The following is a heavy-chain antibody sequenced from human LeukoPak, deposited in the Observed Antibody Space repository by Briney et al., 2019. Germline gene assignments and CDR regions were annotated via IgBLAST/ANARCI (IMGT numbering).Heavy chain of an antibody. Sequence: GESLKISCKGSGDSFSNYWIGWVHQMPGKGLEWMGVIYAGDSDTRYSPSFQGQVTISADKSISTAYLQWSSLKASDTAMYYCARRGGGSYSLSFDYWGQGTLVTVSS. CDR2: IYAGDSDT. J-gene: IGHJ4*02. D-gene: IGHD1-26*01. CDR3: ARRGGGSYSLSFDY. V-gene: IGHV5-51*07. CDR1: GDSFSNYW.